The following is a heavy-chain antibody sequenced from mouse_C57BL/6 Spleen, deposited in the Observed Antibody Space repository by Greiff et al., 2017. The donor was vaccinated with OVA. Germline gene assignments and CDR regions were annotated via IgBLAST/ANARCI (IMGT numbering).Heavy chain of an antibody. Sequence: LVESGAELVRPGTSVKVSCKASGYAFTNYLIEWVKQRPGQGLEWIGVINPGSGGTNYNEKFKGKATLTADKSSSTAYMQLSSLTSEDSAVYFCARSDYDYDGAYWGQGTLVTVSA. D-gene: IGHD2-4*01. J-gene: IGHJ3*01. V-gene: IGHV1-54*01. CDR3: ARSDYDYDGAY. CDR1: GYAFTNYL. CDR2: INPGSGGT.